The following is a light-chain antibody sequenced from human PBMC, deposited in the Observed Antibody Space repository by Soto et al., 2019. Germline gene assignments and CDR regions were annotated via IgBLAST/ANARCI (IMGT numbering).Light chain of an antibody. CDR2: DNN. J-gene: IGLJ2*01. V-gene: IGLV1-51*01. Sequence: QSVLTQPPSVSAAPGQKVTISCSGSSSNIGNNYVSWYQQLPGTAPKLLIYDNNERRSGIPDRFSGSKSGTSATLGITGLQTGDEADYYCGTWDSSLSAGVFGGGTKLTVL. CDR1: SSNIGNNY. CDR3: GTWDSSLSAGV.